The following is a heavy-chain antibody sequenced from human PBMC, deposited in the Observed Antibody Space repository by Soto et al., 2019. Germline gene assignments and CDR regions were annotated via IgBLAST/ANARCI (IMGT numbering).Heavy chain of an antibody. CDR3: VATYIGSPARPYLDF. D-gene: IGHD5-12*01. CDR1: GFPFIPAW. J-gene: IGHJ4*02. CDR2: IKSKGGDGTA. V-gene: IGHV3-15*01. Sequence: GGSLRLSCAASGFPFIPAWIIWVRQAPGKGLEWVGGIKSKGGDGTADYAAPVRDRFSISRDDSKNVLYLQMNTLKTEDTAVYYCVATYIGSPARPYLDFWGQGTPVTVSS.